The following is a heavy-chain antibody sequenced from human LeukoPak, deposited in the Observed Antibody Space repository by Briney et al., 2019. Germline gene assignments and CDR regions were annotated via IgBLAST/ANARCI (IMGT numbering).Heavy chain of an antibody. J-gene: IGHJ5*02. D-gene: IGHD5-12*01. CDR2: MNPNSGNT. Sequence: ASVKVSCKASGYTFTSYDINWVRQATGQGLEWMGWMNPNSGNTGYAQKFQGRITITRNTSIRTAYMELSSLRSDDTAVYYCARVRLRYNWFDPWGQGTLVTVSS. CDR1: GYTFTSYD. CDR3: ARVRLRYNWFDP. V-gene: IGHV1-8*03.